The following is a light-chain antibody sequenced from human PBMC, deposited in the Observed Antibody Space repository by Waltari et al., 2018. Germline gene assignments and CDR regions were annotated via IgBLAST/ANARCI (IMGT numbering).Light chain of an antibody. CDR3: CSYADSYTFWV. CDR1: STDVGGYNY. V-gene: IGLV2-11*01. CDR2: DVN. J-gene: IGLJ3*02. Sequence: QSALTQPRSVSGSPGQSVTISCTGTSTDVGGYNYVSWYQHHPGKAPKLMIYDVNKRPSGVPARFSCSKSGNTASLTISGLQAEDEADYYCCSYADSYTFWVFGGGTKLTVL.